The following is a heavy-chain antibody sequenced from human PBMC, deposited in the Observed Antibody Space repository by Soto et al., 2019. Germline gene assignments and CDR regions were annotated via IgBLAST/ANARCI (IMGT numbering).Heavy chain of an antibody. D-gene: IGHD6-19*01. CDR2: ISYDGSNK. CDR1: GFTFSSYG. Sequence: QVQLVESGGGVVQPGRSLRLSCAASGFTFSSYGMHWVRQAPGKGLEWVAVISYDGSNKYYADSVKGRFTISRDNSKNTLYLQMNSLRAEDTAVYYFAKVITLYSSGWYQGDYWGQGTLVTVSS. J-gene: IGHJ4*02. V-gene: IGHV3-30*18. CDR3: AKVITLYSSGWYQGDY.